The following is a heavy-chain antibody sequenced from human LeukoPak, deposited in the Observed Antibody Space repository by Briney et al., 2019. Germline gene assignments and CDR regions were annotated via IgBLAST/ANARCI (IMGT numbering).Heavy chain of an antibody. Sequence: SQNLSLTCAISGDSFSSDSAAWNWIRQSPSRGLEWLGRTYYRSKWYNDYSAFVKSRIIINPDTSKNQFSLQLNSVTPEDTAVYYCARAVAGTEGWFNSWGQGTLVTVSS. CDR3: ARAVAGTEGWFNS. CDR1: GDSFSSDSAA. V-gene: IGHV6-1*01. J-gene: IGHJ5*01. CDR2: TYYRSKWYN. D-gene: IGHD1-1*01.